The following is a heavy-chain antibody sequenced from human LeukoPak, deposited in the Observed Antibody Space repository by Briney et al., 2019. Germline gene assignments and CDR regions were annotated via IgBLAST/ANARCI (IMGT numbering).Heavy chain of an antibody. CDR3: ASSPTSECSGGSCYSY. D-gene: IGHD2-15*01. V-gene: IGHV1-2*02. CDR2: INPNSGGT. CDR1: VYTFTGYY. J-gene: IGHJ4*02. Sequence: ASVKVSCKASVYTFTGYYMRWVRQAPGQGLEWMGWINPNSGGTNYVQKFQGRVTMTRDTSITTAYMQLSRLRSDDTAVYYCASSPTSECSGGSCYSYWGQGTLVTVSS.